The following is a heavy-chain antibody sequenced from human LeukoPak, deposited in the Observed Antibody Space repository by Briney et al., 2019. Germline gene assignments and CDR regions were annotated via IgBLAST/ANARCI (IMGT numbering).Heavy chain of an antibody. CDR3: ARQEAMIVVNDAFDI. CDR2: IYYSGST. CDR1: GRSISSYY. D-gene: IGHD3-22*01. J-gene: IGHJ3*02. V-gene: IGHV4-59*08. Sequence: PSETLALTCTVSGRSISSYYWSWIRQPPGKGLEWIGYIYYSGSTNYNPSLKSRVTISVDTSKTQFSLKLSSVTAADTAVYYCARQEAMIVVNDAFDIWGQGTMVTVSS.